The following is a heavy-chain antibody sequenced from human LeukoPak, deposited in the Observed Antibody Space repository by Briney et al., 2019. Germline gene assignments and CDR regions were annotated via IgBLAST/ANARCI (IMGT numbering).Heavy chain of an antibody. CDR3: ARDRGDFWSGYYYDY. J-gene: IGHJ4*02. CDR2: ISSGSSYI. Sequence: GGSLRLSCAGSGCTFSSYSMNWVRQAPGKGLEWVSSISSGSSYIYYADSVKGRFTISRDNAKNSLYPQMNSLRAEDTAVYYCARDRGDFWSGYYYDYWGQGTLVTVSS. D-gene: IGHD3-3*01. V-gene: IGHV3-21*01. CDR1: GCTFSSYS.